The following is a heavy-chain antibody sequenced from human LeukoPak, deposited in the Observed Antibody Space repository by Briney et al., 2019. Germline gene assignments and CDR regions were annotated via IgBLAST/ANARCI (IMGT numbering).Heavy chain of an antibody. J-gene: IGHJ4*02. Sequence: PGRALRLSCAASGFTCSSYGRHWVRQAPGKGLEWVAVIWYGGSNKYYAASVKGRFTISRDNSNNTLYLQMNSLRAEDTAVYYCARTSAFYYYDSSGYYLGYWGQGTLVTVSS. D-gene: IGHD3-22*01. CDR1: GFTCSSYG. CDR2: IWYGGSNK. CDR3: ARTSAFYYYDSSGYYLGY. V-gene: IGHV3-33*01.